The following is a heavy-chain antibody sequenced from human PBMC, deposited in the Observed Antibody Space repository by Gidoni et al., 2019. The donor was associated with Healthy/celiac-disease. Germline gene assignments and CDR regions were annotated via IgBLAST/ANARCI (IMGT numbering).Heavy chain of an antibody. V-gene: IGHV4-31*03. Sequence: QVQLQESGPGLVKPSQTLSPTCTVSGGSISSGGYYWSWIRQHPGKGLEWIGYIYYSGSTYYNPSLKSRVTISVDTSKNQFSLKLSSVTAADTAVYYCARGSRNQWDWFDPWGQGTLVTVSS. CDR2: IYYSGST. CDR1: GGSISSGGYY. D-gene: IGHD6-13*01. J-gene: IGHJ5*02. CDR3: ARGSRNQWDWFDP.